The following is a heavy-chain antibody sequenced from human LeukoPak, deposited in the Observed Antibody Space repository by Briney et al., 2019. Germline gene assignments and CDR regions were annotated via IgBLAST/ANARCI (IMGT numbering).Heavy chain of an antibody. J-gene: IGHJ4*02. CDR3: ARDPGYSYEYYFDY. Sequence: SETLSLTCAVYGGSFSGYYWSWIRQPAGKGLEWIGRIYTSGGTNYNPSLKSRVTMSVDTSKNQFSLKLSSVTAADTAVYYCARDPGYSYEYYFDYWGQGTLVTVSS. CDR2: IYTSGGT. CDR1: GGSFSGYY. D-gene: IGHD5-18*01. V-gene: IGHV4-4*07.